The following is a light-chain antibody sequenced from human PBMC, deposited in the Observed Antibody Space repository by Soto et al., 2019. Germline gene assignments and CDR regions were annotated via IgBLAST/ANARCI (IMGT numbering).Light chain of an antibody. CDR1: SSDVGGYNY. CDR3: SSYTSSSTRV. V-gene: IGLV2-14*01. CDR2: EVS. J-gene: IGLJ1*01. Sequence: QSALTQPASVSGSPGQSITISCTGTSSDVGGYNYVSWYQQHPGKAPKLMIYEVSNRPSGVSNRFSGSKSGNTASLTISGLQSEDEADYFCSSYTSSSTRVFGTRTKLTVL.